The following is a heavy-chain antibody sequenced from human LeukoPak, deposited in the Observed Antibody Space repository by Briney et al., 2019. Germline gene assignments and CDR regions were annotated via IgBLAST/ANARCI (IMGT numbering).Heavy chain of an antibody. Sequence: SVKVSCKASGGTFSSYAISWVRQAPGQGLEWMGGIIPIFGTANYAQKFQGRVSITADESTSTAYMELSSPRSEDTAVYYCARDTIIRCSGGSCYSGWFDPWGQGTLVTVSS. CDR3: ARDTIIRCSGGSCYSGWFDP. CDR1: GGTFSSYA. V-gene: IGHV1-69*13. D-gene: IGHD2-15*01. CDR2: IIPIFGTA. J-gene: IGHJ5*02.